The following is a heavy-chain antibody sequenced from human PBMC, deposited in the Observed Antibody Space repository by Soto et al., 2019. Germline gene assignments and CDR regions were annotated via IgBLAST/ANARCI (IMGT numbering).Heavy chain of an antibody. V-gene: IGHV3-48*02. Sequence: EVQLVESGGGLVQPGGSLRLSCAASGFTFSSYSMNWVCQAPGKGLEWVSYISRSSSTIYYADSVKGRFTISRDNAKNSLYLQMNSLRDEDTAVYYCARGYHYYDSSGYYSSAEYFQHWGQGTLVTVSS. CDR3: ARGYHYYDSSGYYSSAEYFQH. D-gene: IGHD3-22*01. CDR2: ISRSSSTI. J-gene: IGHJ1*01. CDR1: GFTFSSYS.